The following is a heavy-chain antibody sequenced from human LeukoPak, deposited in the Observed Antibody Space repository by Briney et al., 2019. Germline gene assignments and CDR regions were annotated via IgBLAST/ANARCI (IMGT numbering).Heavy chain of an antibody. Sequence: PGGSLRLSCAASGFTFSTYWMSWVRQAPGKGLEWVANIKQDGSEKYYVDSVKGRFTISRDNAKNSLYLQMNSLRAEDAAVYYCARGYSSGWYGGYWGQGTLVTVSS. J-gene: IGHJ4*02. CDR1: GFTFSTYW. D-gene: IGHD6-19*01. V-gene: IGHV3-7*01. CDR3: ARGYSSGWYGGY. CDR2: IKQDGSEK.